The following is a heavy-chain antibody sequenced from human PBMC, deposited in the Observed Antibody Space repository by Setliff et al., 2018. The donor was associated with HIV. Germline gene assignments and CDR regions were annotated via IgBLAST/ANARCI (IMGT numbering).Heavy chain of an antibody. CDR1: GYTFTSYY. Sequence: VASVKVSCKASGYTFTSYYIHWVRQAPGQGLEWMGIINPSGGSTSYAQKFQGRVTMTRDTSTSTVYMELSSLRSEDTAVYYCATQFKTTKAFDPWGQGTLVTVSS. CDR2: INPSGGST. J-gene: IGHJ5*02. D-gene: IGHD4-17*01. V-gene: IGHV1-46*01. CDR3: ATQFKTTKAFDP.